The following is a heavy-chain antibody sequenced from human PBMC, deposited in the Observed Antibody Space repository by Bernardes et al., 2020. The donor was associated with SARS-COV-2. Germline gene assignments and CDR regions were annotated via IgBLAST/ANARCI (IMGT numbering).Heavy chain of an antibody. V-gene: IGHV1-18*01. CDR3: ARVGCGGDCYPNPRPYYYYGMDV. Sequence: ASVKVSCKASGYTFTKYGISWVRQAAGHGLEWMGWNSAYKGNTNYAQKLQERVTMTTDTSTSTAYMELRSLRSDDTAVYYCARVGCGGDCYPNPRPYYYYGMDVWGQGTTVTVSS. D-gene: IGHD2-21*01. CDR1: GYTFTKYG. CDR2: NSAYKGNT. J-gene: IGHJ6*02.